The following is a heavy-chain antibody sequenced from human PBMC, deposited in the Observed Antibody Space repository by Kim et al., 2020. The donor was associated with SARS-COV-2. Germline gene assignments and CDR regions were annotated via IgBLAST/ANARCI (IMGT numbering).Heavy chain of an antibody. D-gene: IGHD4-17*01. CDR2: T. V-gene: IGHV3-72*01. Sequence: TEYAASVKGRFTISRDDSKNSLYLQMNSLKTEDTAVYYCARDLQDYGDSYWGQGALVTVSS. J-gene: IGHJ4*02. CDR3: ARDLQDYGDSY.